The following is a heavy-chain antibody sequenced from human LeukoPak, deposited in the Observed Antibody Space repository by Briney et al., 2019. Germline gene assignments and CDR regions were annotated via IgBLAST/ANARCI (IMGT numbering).Heavy chain of an antibody. Sequence: SQTLSLTCAISGDSVSSNSAAWNWIRHSPSRGLEWLGRTYYRSKWYNDYAVSVKSRITINPDTSKNQFSLQLNSVTPEDSAVYYCARDQYSSGWHRFDYWGQGTLVTVSS. CDR1: GDSVSSNSAA. V-gene: IGHV6-1*01. J-gene: IGHJ4*02. CDR2: TYYRSKWYN. CDR3: ARDQYSSGWHRFDY. D-gene: IGHD6-19*01.